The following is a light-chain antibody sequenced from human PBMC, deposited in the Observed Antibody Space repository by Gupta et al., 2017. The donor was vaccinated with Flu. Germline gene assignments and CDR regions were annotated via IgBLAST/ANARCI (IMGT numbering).Light chain of an antibody. J-gene: IGKJ1*01. CDR2: GAS. V-gene: IGKV3-15*01. CDR3: QQYDSGPPAT. CDR1: QNVNSN. Sequence: IVMTQSPATLSASPGERATLSCRASQNVNSNLAWYQQKPGQAPRLLIYGASNRATSIPARFRGSGSGTDFTTKISSRKSEDFAVFYCQQYDSGPPATFGQGTKVEIK.